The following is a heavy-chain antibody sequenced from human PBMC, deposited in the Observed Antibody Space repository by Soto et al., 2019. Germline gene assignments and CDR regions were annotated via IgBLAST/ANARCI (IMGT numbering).Heavy chain of an antibody. CDR3: ARAPRITIFGVVSLGSWFDP. CDR2: INAGNGNT. Sequence: QVQLVQSGAEVKKPGASVKVSCKASGYTFTSYAMHWVRQAPGQRLEWMGWINAGNGNTKYSQKFQGRVTITRDTSASTAYMELSSLRSEDTAVYYCARAPRITIFGVVSLGSWFDPWGQGTLVTVSS. V-gene: IGHV1-3*01. J-gene: IGHJ5*02. D-gene: IGHD3-3*01. CDR1: GYTFTSYA.